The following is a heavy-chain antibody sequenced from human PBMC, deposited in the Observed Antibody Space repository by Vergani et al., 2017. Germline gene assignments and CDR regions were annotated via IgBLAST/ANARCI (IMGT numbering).Heavy chain of an antibody. CDR2: INIGGRT. V-gene: IGHV3-66*02. D-gene: IGHD4-17*01. J-gene: IGHJ3*02. Sequence: VQLVESGGGVVQPGGSLRLSCAASSFSVSSHYMTWVRQAPGKGLEWVSTINIGGRTSYADSVKGRLTLTRDDSKNTLHLQMNSLRPEDTAVYYCARGXTTETTDLDGFDIWGQGTMVSVSS. CDR1: SFSVSSHY. CDR3: ARGXTTETTDLDGFDI.